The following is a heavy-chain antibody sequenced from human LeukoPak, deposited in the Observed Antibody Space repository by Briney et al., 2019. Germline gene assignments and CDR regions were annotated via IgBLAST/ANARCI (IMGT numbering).Heavy chain of an antibody. V-gene: IGHV1-46*01. Sequence: ASVKVSCKASGYTFTSYYMHWVRQAPGQGLEWMGIINPSGGSTSYAQKFQGRVTMTRDMSTSTVYMELSSLRSEDTAVYYCARGSTVLRYLPSPGGIEGYWGQGTLVTVSS. CDR2: INPSGGST. D-gene: IGHD3-9*01. J-gene: IGHJ4*02. CDR3: ARGSTVLRYLPSPGGIEGY. CDR1: GYTFTSYY.